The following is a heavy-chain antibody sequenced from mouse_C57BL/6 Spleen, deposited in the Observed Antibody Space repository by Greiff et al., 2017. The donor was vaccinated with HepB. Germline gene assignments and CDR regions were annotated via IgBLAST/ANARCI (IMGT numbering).Heavy chain of an antibody. CDR1: GYTFTSYW. CDR3: AIYGSSPVSAY. CDR2: IHPNSGST. D-gene: IGHD1-1*01. J-gene: IGHJ2*01. V-gene: IGHV1-64*01. Sequence: QVQLKQPGAELVKPGASVKLSCKASGYTFTSYWMHWVKQRPGQGLEWIGMIHPNSGSTNYNEKFKSKATLTVDKSSSTAYMQLSSLTSEDSAVYYCAIYGSSPVSAYWGQGTTLTVSS.